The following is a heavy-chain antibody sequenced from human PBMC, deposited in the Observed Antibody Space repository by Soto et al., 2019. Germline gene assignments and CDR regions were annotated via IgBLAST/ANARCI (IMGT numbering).Heavy chain of an antibody. J-gene: IGHJ4*02. CDR1: GGSVSSGSYY. CDR3: ATLTGTTSY. CDR2: IYYSGST. D-gene: IGHD1-20*01. Sequence: QVQLQESGPGLVKPSETLSLTCTVSGGSVSSGSYYWSWIRQPPGKGLEWIGYIYYSGSTNYNPSLKSRLTISVDTSKNQFSLKLSSVTAADTAVDYCATLTGTTSYWGQGTLVTVSS. V-gene: IGHV4-61*01.